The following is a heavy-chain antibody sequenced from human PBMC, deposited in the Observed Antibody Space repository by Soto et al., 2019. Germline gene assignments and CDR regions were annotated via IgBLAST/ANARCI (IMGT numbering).Heavy chain of an antibody. V-gene: IGHV4-59*01. J-gene: IGHJ6*02. CDR1: GGSISSYY. Sequence: SETLSLTCTVSGGSISSYYWSWIRQPPGKGLEWIGYIYYSGSTNYNPSLKSRVTISVDTSKDQFSLKLSSVTAADTAVYYCARSSSAIFGVVIIKAIDYGMDVWGQGTTVTVYS. CDR2: IYYSGST. D-gene: IGHD3-3*01. CDR3: ARSSSAIFGVVIIKAIDYGMDV.